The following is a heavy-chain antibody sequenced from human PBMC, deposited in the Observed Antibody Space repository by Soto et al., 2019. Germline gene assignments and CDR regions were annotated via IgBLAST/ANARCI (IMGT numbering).Heavy chain of an antibody. D-gene: IGHD3-9*01. CDR2: HSNDGITK. CDR3: AKEGTHFDVDV. Sequence: QVQLVESGGGVVQPGRSLRLSCAASTTTFSSSGLRWVRQAPGRGLEWVAFHSNDGITKTYGDSVKGRFTISRDNSEKMVSLQMNSLRSDDTAIYYCAKEGTHFDVDVWGQGTTVPVSS. CDR1: TTTFSSSG. V-gene: IGHV3-30*18. J-gene: IGHJ6*02.